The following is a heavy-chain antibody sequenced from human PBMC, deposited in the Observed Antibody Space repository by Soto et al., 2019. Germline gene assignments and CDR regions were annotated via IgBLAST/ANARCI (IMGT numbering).Heavy chain of an antibody. CDR2: ISGRSNTI. D-gene: IGHD3-22*01. J-gene: IGHJ4*02. Sequence: GGSLRLSCAASGFTVSSNYMNWVRQAPGKGLEWVSFISGRSNTIYYADSVKGRFTISRDNAKNSLYLLMNSLRAEDTAVYYCTREGDGSGFFSDFWGQGALVTVSS. CDR1: GFTVSSNY. V-gene: IGHV3-48*01. CDR3: TREGDGSGFFSDF.